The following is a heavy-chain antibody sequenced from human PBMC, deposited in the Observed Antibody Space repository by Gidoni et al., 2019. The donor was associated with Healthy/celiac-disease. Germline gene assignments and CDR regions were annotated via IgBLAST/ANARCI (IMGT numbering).Heavy chain of an antibody. CDR1: GFTFSSYA. Sequence: QVQLVESGGGVVQPGRSLRLSCAASGFTFSSYAMHWVRQAPGKGLEWVAVISYDGSNKYYADSVKGRFTISRDNSKNTLYLQMNSLRAEDTAVYYCAREDLRYFDWLSAEVSSARWFDPWGQGTLVTVSS. V-gene: IGHV3-30-3*01. J-gene: IGHJ5*02. D-gene: IGHD3-9*01. CDR3: AREDLRYFDWLSAEVSSARWFDP. CDR2: ISYDGSNK.